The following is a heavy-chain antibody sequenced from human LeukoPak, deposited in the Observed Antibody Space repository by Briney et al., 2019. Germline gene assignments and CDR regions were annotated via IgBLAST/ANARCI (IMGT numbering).Heavy chain of an antibody. CDR1: GYTFTSYD. J-gene: IGHJ6*03. CDR2: MNPNSGNT. V-gene: IGHV1-8*01. CDR3: ARECYGIAAAHHYYYYYMDV. Sequence: ASVKVSCKASGYTFTSYDINWVRQATEQGLEWMGWMNPNSGNTGYAQKFQGRVTMTRNTSISTAYMELSSLRSEDTAVYYCARECYGIAAAHHYYYYYMDVWGKGTTVTVSS. D-gene: IGHD6-13*01.